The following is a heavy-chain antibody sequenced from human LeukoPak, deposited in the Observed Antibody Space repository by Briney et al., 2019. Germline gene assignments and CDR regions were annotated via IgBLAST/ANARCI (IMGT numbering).Heavy chain of an antibody. Sequence: SETLSLTRTVAGGSISNNLYYWGWVRQPPGKGLEWIGSLYYTGSTYYNASLKGRVTISIDKAKNQFALMLTSVTAADTAVYFCARISSVWVKDFYYYMDVWGKGTTVTVSS. CDR3: ARISSVWVKDFYYYMDV. CDR2: LYYTGST. V-gene: IGHV4-39*06. CDR1: GGSISNNLYY. D-gene: IGHD3-16*02. J-gene: IGHJ6*03.